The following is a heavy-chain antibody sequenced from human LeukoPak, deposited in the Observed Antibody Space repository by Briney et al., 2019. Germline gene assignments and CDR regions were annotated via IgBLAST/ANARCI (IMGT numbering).Heavy chain of an antibody. CDR2: ISSSGSPI. Sequence: LSLTCAVYGESFSDYYWSWIRQAPGKGLEWLSYISSSGSPIYYADSVKGRFTISRDNAKNSLYLQMNSLRAEDTAVYYCVRDQWGAVSYWSQGTLVTVSS. V-gene: IGHV3-11*04. CDR1: GESFSDYY. CDR3: VRDQWGAVSY. D-gene: IGHD6-19*01. J-gene: IGHJ4*02.